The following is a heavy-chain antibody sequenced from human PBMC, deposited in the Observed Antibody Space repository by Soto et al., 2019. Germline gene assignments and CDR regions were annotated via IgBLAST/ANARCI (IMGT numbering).Heavy chain of an antibody. J-gene: IGHJ5*02. V-gene: IGHV3-23*01. D-gene: IGHD1-26*01. CDR2: ISGSGGST. CDR1: GFTFISYA. Sequence: LRLSCAASGFTFISYAMSWVRQAPGKGLEWVSAISGSGGSTYYADSVKGRFTISRDNSKNTLYLQMNSLRAEDTAVYYCVTPIDADATRGFDTWGQGTLVTVSS. CDR3: VTPIDADATRGFDT.